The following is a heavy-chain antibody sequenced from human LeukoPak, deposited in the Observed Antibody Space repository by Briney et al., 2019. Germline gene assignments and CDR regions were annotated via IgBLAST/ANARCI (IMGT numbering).Heavy chain of an antibody. V-gene: IGHV4-4*07. CDR1: GGSISSYY. J-gene: IGHJ4*02. CDR2: IYTSGST. D-gene: IGHD6-13*01. Sequence: SETLSLTCTVYGGSISSYYWSWIRQPAGKGLEWIGRIYTSGSTNYNPSLKSRVTISVDTSKNQFSLKLSSVTAADTAVYYCARASSSWDAFDYWGQGTLVTVSS. CDR3: ARASSSWDAFDY.